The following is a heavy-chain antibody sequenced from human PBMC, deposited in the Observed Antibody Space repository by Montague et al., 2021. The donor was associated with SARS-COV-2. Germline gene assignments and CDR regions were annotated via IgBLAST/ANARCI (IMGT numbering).Heavy chain of an antibody. Sequence: STNYNPSLQSRVTISVDTSKNQFSLRLSSVTAADTAVYYCARGLPPSRPRTHVWGQGNLVT. J-gene: IGHJ4*02. CDR2: ST. D-gene: IGHD2/OR15-2a*01. V-gene: IGHV4-59*09. CDR3: ARGLPPSRPRTHV.